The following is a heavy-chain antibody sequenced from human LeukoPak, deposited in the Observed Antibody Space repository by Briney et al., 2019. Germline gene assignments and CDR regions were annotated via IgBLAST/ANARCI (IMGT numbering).Heavy chain of an antibody. V-gene: IGHV4-31*03. Sequence: SETLSLTCTVSGGSISSGGYYWGRIRQHPGKGLEWIGYIYYSGSTYYNPSLKSRFTISVDTSKNQFSLKLSSVTAADTAVYYCARVDPMIVVGGAFDIWGQGTMVTASS. CDR3: ARVDPMIVVGGAFDI. D-gene: IGHD3-22*01. J-gene: IGHJ3*02. CDR2: IYYSGST. CDR1: GGSISSGGYY.